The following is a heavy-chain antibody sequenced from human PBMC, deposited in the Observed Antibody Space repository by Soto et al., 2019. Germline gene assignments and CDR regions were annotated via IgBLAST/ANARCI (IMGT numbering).Heavy chain of an antibody. CDR3: AKVLYASESFDSEEAPYGMDV. D-gene: IGHD3-10*01. J-gene: IGHJ6*02. Sequence: QVQLVESGGGVVHPGRSLRLSCAASGFPFSRYDMHWVRQAPGKGLEWVAVLWFDGSNEYYADSVQGRFTISRDNSKNKLYLKMDSLRAEDTAVYYCAKVLYASESFDSEEAPYGMDVWGQGTTVTVSS. CDR2: LWFDGSNE. CDR1: GFPFSRYD. V-gene: IGHV3-33*06.